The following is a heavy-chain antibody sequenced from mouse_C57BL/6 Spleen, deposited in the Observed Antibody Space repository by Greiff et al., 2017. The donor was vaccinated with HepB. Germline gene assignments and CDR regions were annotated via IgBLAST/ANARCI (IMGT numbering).Heavy chain of an antibody. CDR1: GFTFSSYA. J-gene: IGHJ4*01. Sequence: EVKLVESGEGLVKPGGSLKLSCAASGFTFSSYAMSWVRQTPEKRLEWVAYISSGGDYIYYADTVKGRFTISRDNARNTPYLQMSSLKSEDTAMYYCTRNLESHYGTFYAMDYWGQGTSVTVSS. CDR2: ISSGGDYI. D-gene: IGHD1-1*01. V-gene: IGHV5-9-1*02. CDR3: TRNLESHYGTFYAMDY.